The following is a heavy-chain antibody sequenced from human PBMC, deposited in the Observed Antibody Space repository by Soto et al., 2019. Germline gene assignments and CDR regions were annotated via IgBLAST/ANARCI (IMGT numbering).Heavy chain of an antibody. Sequence: GGSLILSCAASGFTFSTYTMNWVRQAPGKGLEWASGINAPGSPTYYAASVKGRFTVSRDNSKKMLFLQMNSLRDEDTAVYYCAKDRHPDGIWTFDSWGPGTLVTXSS. CDR3: AKDRHPDGIWTFDS. J-gene: IGHJ4*02. D-gene: IGHD3-9*01. V-gene: IGHV3-23*01. CDR2: INAPGSPT. CDR1: GFTFSTYT.